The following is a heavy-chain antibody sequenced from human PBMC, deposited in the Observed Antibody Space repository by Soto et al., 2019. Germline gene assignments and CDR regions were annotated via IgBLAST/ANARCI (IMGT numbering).Heavy chain of an antibody. D-gene: IGHD4-17*01. CDR1: GFSFSSYA. J-gene: IGHJ4*02. Sequence: QVQLVESGGGVVQPGRSLRLSCAASGFSFSSYAMQWVRQAPGTGLEWVAALSYDGDNAYYADSVEGRFTISRDLSRNTMHLEMNGLRPEDTAVYYCARGVLGDYGVQGCDYWGQGTQVTVST. CDR2: LSYDGDNA. V-gene: IGHV3-30-3*01. CDR3: ARGVLGDYGVQGCDY.